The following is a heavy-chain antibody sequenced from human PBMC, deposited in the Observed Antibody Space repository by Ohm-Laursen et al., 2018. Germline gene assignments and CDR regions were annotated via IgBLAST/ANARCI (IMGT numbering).Heavy chain of an antibody. CDR3: ANGYYFDS. CDR2: IKPDGSEK. J-gene: IGHJ4*02. V-gene: IGHV3-7*01. CDR1: GFTFSTYW. Sequence: SLRLSCAASGFTFSTYWMSWVRQAPGKGLEWVANIKPDGSEKYYVDPVKGRFTISRDNAKNSLYLQMNSLRADDTAVYYCANGYYFDSWGQGTLVAVSS.